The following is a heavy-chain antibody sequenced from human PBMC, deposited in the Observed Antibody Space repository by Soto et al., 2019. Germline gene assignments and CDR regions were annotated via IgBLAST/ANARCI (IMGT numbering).Heavy chain of an antibody. J-gene: IGHJ4*02. CDR2: AIPLLGIS. CDR3: AATMVYTPSRFDY. V-gene: IGHV1-69*02. D-gene: IGHD2-8*01. Sequence: VQLVQSGAELRRPGSSVKVSCKASGGNFNSYAINWVRQAPGQGLEWMGRAIPLLGISNYAQKFQDRVKITADKSTTTTYMELTSLRSGDTAIYYCAATMVYTPSRFDYWDQGTLITVSS. CDR1: GGNFNSYA.